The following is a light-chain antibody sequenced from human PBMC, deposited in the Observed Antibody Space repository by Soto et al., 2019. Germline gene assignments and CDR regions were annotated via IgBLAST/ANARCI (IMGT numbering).Light chain of an antibody. CDR3: QHYNSYSEA. CDR1: QTISSW. V-gene: IGKV1-5*03. Sequence: DIQITQSPSTLSESVGDRVTITCRASQTISSWLAWYQQKPGKAPKLLIYKASTLKSGVPSRFSGSGSGTEFTLTISSLQPDDFATYYCQHYNSYSEAFGQGTKVELK. J-gene: IGKJ1*01. CDR2: KAS.